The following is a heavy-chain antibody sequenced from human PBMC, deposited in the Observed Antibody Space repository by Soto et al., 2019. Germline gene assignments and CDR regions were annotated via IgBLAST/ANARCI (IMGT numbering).Heavy chain of an antibody. CDR1: GFTSSSYG. Sequence: GGSLRLSCAASGFTSSSYGMHWVRQAPGKGLEWVAVIWYDGSNKYYADSVKGRFTISRDNSKNTLYLQMNSLRAEDTAVYYCAGERDSSSWFLFDYWGQGTLVTVSS. CDR2: IWYDGSNK. V-gene: IGHV3-33*01. J-gene: IGHJ4*02. D-gene: IGHD6-13*01. CDR3: AGERDSSSWFLFDY.